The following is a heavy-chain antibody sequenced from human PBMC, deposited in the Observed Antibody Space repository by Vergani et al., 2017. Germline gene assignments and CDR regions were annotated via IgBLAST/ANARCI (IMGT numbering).Heavy chain of an antibody. CDR2: INPSGGST. D-gene: IGHD6-19*01. Sequence: QVQLVQSGAEVKKPGASVKVSCKASGYTFTSYYMHWVRQAPGQGLEWMGTINPSGGSTSYAQKFQGRVTMTRDTSTSTVYMELSSLRSEDTAVYYCASRKDTIAVAGNYYYYMDVWGKGTTVTVSS. CDR1: GYTFTSYY. CDR3: ASRKDTIAVAGNYYYYMDV. J-gene: IGHJ6*03. V-gene: IGHV1-46*01.